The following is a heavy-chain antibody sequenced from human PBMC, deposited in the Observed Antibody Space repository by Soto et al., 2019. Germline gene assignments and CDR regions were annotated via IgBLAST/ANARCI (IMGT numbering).Heavy chain of an antibody. CDR1: GFTFSSYG. Sequence: PGGSLRLSCAASGFTFSSYGMHWVRQAPGKGLEWVAVIWYDGSNKYYADSVKGRFTISRDNSKNTLYLQMNSLRAEDTAVYYCARGATTWDPLYYYYGMDVWGQGTTVTVSS. J-gene: IGHJ6*02. CDR3: ARGATTWDPLYYYYGMDV. D-gene: IGHD1-26*01. CDR2: IWYDGSNK. V-gene: IGHV3-33*01.